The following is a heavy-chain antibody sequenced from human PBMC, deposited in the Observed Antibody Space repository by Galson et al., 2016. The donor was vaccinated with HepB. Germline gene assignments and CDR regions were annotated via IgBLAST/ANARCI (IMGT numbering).Heavy chain of an antibody. V-gene: IGHV3-74*01. Sequence: SLRLSCAVSGFTVRNNYMSWVRQAPGKGLVWVSRIYTDGSVTSYADSVKGRLTISRDNAKHTVYLQMTSLRGEDTAVYYWARGSSHGLDVWGQGTTVTVSS. CDR1: GFTVRNNY. D-gene: IGHD6-6*01. J-gene: IGHJ6*02. CDR2: IYTDGSVT. CDR3: ARGSSHGLDV.